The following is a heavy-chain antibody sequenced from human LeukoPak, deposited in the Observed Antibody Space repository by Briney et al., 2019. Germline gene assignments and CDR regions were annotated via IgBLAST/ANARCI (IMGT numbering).Heavy chain of an antibody. J-gene: IGHJ4*02. CDR3: ARAGRYCSSTSCSLPDY. V-gene: IGHV4-59*01. CDR2: IYYSGST. D-gene: IGHD2-2*01. Sequence: SETLSLTCTVSGGSISSYYWSWIRQPPGEGLEWIGYIYYSGSTNYNPSLKSRVTISVDTSKNQFSLKLSSVTAADTAVYYCARAGRYCSSTSCSLPDYWGQGTLVTVSS. CDR1: GGSISSYY.